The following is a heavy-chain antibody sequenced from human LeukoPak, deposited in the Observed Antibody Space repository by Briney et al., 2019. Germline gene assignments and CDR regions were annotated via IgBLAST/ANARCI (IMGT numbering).Heavy chain of an antibody. CDR1: GYSISSGYY. J-gene: IGHJ4*02. CDR3: ARGGGDYSEPIDY. V-gene: IGHV4-38-2*02. D-gene: IGHD4-17*01. Sequence: SETLSLTCTVSGYSISSGYYWGWIRPPPGKGLEWIGSIYHSGSTYYNPSLKSRVTISVDTSKNQFSLKLSSVTAADTAVYYCARGGGDYSEPIDYWGQGTLVTVSS. CDR2: IYHSGST.